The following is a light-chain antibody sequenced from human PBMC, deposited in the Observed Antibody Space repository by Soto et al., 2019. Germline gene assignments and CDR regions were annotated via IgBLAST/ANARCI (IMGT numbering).Light chain of an antibody. CDR3: QQLNGYHLA. Sequence: DIQLTQSPSVLSASVGDTVTITCRASQGMSTYLAWYQQKPGKVPKLLIRSASTLQSGVPPRFSGGGSGTEFTLTISTLQPDDSGMYYCQQLNGYHLAFGGGTNVEIK. CDR2: SAS. CDR1: QGMSTY. V-gene: IGKV1-9*01. J-gene: IGKJ4*01.